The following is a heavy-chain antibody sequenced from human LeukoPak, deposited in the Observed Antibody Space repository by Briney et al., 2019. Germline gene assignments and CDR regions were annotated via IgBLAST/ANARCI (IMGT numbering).Heavy chain of an antibody. CDR2: INHTGST. D-gene: IGHD6-19*01. Sequence: SETLSLTCAVYGGSFSGCWSWIRQPPGKGLEWIGEINHTGSTNYNPSLKSRVTISVDTSKNQFSLKLSSVTAADTAVYFCARRSHYSGWYVWGQGTLVTVSS. V-gene: IGHV4-34*01. J-gene: IGHJ1*01. CDR3: ARRSHYSGWYV. CDR1: GGSFSGC.